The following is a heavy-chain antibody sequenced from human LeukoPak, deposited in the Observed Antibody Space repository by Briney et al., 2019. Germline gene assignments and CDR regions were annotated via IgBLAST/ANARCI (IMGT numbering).Heavy chain of an antibody. J-gene: IGHJ4*02. V-gene: IGHV3-23*01. CDR3: ARDRENWNDFDY. CDR2: ISGSGGST. Sequence: GGPLRLSCAASGFTFSSYAMSWVRQAPGKGLEWVSAISGSGGSTYYADSVKGRFTISRDNSKNTLYLQMNSLRAEDTAVYYCARDRENWNDFDYWGQGTLVTVSS. CDR1: GFTFSSYA. D-gene: IGHD1-1*01.